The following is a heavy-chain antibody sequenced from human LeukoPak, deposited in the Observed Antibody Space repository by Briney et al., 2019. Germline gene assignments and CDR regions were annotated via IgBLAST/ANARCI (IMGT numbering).Heavy chain of an antibody. J-gene: IGHJ4*02. CDR1: GFTFGIYE. D-gene: IGHD1-26*01. V-gene: IGHV3-48*03. CDR3: ARNGGSYPFFDY. Sequence: GGSLRLSCSASGFTFGIYEMTWVRQAPGKGLEWVSYISNSGSAIYYADSMKGRFTISRDNTKNSLYLEMNSLRGEDTAVYYCARNGGSYPFFDYWGQGALVTVSS. CDR2: ISNSGSAI.